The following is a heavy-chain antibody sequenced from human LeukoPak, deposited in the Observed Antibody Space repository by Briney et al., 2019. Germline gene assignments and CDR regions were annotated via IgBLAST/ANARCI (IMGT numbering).Heavy chain of an antibody. CDR2: INPNSGDT. D-gene: IGHD6-19*01. Sequence: ASVKVSCKASGYTFTGHYIHWVRQAPGQGLEWMGWINPNSGDTNSAQKFQGRVTMTRDTSISTAYMELSRLRSNDTAVYYCARQSSGWYYFDYWGQGTLVTVSS. CDR1: GYTFTGHY. V-gene: IGHV1-2*02. CDR3: ARQSSGWYYFDY. J-gene: IGHJ4*02.